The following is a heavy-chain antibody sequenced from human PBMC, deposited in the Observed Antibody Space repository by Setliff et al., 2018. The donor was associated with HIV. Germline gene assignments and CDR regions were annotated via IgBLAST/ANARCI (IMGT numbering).Heavy chain of an antibody. J-gene: IGHJ6*02. D-gene: IGHD3-10*01. CDR3: ARSMVRGVIDYYSGMDV. V-gene: IGHV1-18*01. CDR1: GYTFTAYG. CDR2: ISTYSDET. Sequence: ASVKVSCKPSGYTFTAYGLSWVRQAPGQGLEWMGWISTYSDETSYAQKLQGRVTITADKSTSTAYMEVSSLKSEDTAVYYCARSMVRGVIDYYSGMDVWGQGTTVTVSS.